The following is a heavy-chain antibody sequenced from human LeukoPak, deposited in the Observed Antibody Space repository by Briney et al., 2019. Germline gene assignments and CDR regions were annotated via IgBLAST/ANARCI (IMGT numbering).Heavy chain of an antibody. CDR3: ASSGTARWLQNLGAFDI. CDR1: GFTFSSYA. CDR2: ISYDGSNK. D-gene: IGHD5-24*01. J-gene: IGHJ3*02. V-gene: IGHV3-30-3*01. Sequence: GGSLRLSCAASGFTFSSYAMHWVRQAPGKGLEWVAVISYDGSNKYYADSVKGRFTISRDNSKNTLYLQMNSLRAEDTAVYYCASSGTARWLQNLGAFDIWGQGTMVTVSS.